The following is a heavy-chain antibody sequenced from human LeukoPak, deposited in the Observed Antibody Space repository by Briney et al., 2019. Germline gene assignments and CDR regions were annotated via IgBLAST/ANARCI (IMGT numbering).Heavy chain of an antibody. V-gene: IGHV4-34*01. CDR3: ARGSIVVVPAAEGGMDV. J-gene: IGHJ6*04. CDR2: INHSGST. Sequence: SETLSLTCAVYGGSFSGYYWSWIRQPPGKGLEWIGEINHSGSTNYNPSLKSRVTISVDTSKNQFSLRLSSVTAADTAVYCCARGSIVVVPAAEGGMDVWGKGTTVTVSS. CDR1: GGSFSGYY. D-gene: IGHD2-2*01.